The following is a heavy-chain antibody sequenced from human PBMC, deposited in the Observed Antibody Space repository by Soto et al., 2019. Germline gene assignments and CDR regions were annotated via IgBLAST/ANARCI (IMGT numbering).Heavy chain of an antibody. V-gene: IGHV2-5*01. J-gene: IGHJ4*02. D-gene: IGHD3-3*01. CDR3: AHKTEYDFLSGYYKALDS. Sequence: QITLKESGPTLVKPTQTLTLTCTFSGFSLSTSGVGVGWIRQPPGKALEWLALIYWNDDKRYSPSLKSRLTTPKHPSKTQVVFTMTKMHLGDTAKYYWAHKTEYDFLSGYYKALDSGGQGPLVTVSS. CDR2: IYWNDDK. CDR1: GFSLSTSGVG.